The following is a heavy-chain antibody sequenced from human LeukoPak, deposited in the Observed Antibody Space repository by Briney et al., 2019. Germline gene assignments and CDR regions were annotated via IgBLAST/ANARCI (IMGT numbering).Heavy chain of an antibody. V-gene: IGHV1-2*02. J-gene: IGHJ4*02. Sequence: ASVKVSCKASGYTFTGYYMHWVRQAPGQGLEWMGWINPNSGGTNYAQKFQGRVTMTRDTSISTAYMELSRLRSDDTAVYYCARVDSLLWFGESSYYFDYWGQGTLVTVSS. D-gene: IGHD3-10*01. CDR1: GYTFTGYY. CDR3: ARVDSLLWFGESSYYFDY. CDR2: INPNSGGT.